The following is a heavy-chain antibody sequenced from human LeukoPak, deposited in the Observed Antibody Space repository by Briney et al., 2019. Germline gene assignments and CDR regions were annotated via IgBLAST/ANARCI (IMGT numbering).Heavy chain of an antibody. V-gene: IGHV4-59*01. J-gene: IGHJ5*02. CDR3: ARGRESYGFNYWFDP. D-gene: IGHD5-18*01. CDR1: GGSISRYY. CDR2: LYYSGST. Sequence: SETLSLTCTVSGGSISRYYWSWIRQPPGKGLEWIGFLYYSGSTNYNPSLKGRVTMAVDTSTNQFSLKLSSVTAADTAVYYCARGRESYGFNYWFDPWGQGTLVSVSS.